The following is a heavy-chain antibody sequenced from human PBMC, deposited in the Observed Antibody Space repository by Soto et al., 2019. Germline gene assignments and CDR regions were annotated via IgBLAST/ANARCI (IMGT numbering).Heavy chain of an antibody. J-gene: IGHJ5*02. V-gene: IGHV3-48*01. Sequence: GGSLRLSCAASGFTFSSYSMNWVRQAPGKGLEWVSYISSSSSTIYYADSVKGRFTISRDNAKNSLYLQMNSLRAEDTAVYYCARRPVTTMGRQYNWFDPWGQGTLVTVSS. CDR2: ISSSSSTI. CDR1: GFTFSSYS. D-gene: IGHD4-17*01. CDR3: ARRPVTTMGRQYNWFDP.